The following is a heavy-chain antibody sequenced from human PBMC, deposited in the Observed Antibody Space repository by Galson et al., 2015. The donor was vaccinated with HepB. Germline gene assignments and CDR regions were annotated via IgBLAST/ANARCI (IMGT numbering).Heavy chain of an antibody. CDR3: ARDWRLYYSNGPYD. CDR2: IIPMLGTP. J-gene: IGHJ4*02. CDR1: GGTFGTYA. Sequence: SVKVSCKVSGGTFGTYAMSWLRQAPGQGLEWMGGIIPMLGTPKYAQKFQDRVTISADKSTSTAYMEVSRLRSEDSAVYFCARDWRLYYSNGPYDWGQGTLVVVSS. V-gene: IGHV1-69*10. D-gene: IGHD6-19*01.